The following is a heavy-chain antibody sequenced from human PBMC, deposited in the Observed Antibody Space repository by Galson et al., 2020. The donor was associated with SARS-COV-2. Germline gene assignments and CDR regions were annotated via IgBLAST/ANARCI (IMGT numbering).Heavy chain of an antibody. J-gene: IGHJ4*02. Sequence: ASVKVSCKASGYTFTDYGFTWVRQAPGQGLEWMGWISAYNGDTNYAQKFQGRVTMTTDTSTRTAYMDLKILRSDDTAVYYCARTAGDFAVVALPDYWGLGTLVSVTS. CDR3: ARTAGDFAVVALPDY. CDR2: ISAYNGDT. V-gene: IGHV1-18*01. CDR1: GYTFTDYG. D-gene: IGHD3-3*01.